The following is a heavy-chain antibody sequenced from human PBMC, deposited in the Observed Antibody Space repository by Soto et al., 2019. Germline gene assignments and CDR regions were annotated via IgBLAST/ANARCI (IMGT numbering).Heavy chain of an antibody. D-gene: IGHD5-18*01. CDR2: INHSGST. CDR3: ARGRGYSYGVDY. J-gene: IGHJ4*02. CDR1: GGSFSGYY. Sequence: QVQLQQWGAGLLKPSETLSLTCAVYGGSFSGYYWSWIRQPPGKGLEWIGEINHSGSTNYNPSLKSRVTISVDTSKNQFSLNLSSVTAADTAVYYCARGRGYSYGVDYWGQGTLVTVSS. V-gene: IGHV4-34*01.